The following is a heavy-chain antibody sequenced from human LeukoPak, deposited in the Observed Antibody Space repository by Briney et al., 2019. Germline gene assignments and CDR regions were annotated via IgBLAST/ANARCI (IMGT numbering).Heavy chain of an antibody. CDR3: AKWPEGATPKFHY. J-gene: IGHJ4*02. V-gene: IGHV3-23*01. CDR1: GFTFSSYA. CDR2: ISGSGGVT. D-gene: IGHD1-26*01. Sequence: GGSLRLSCAASGFTFSSYAMSWVRQAPGKGLEWVSTISGSGGVTYYPDSVRGRFTISRDNSKNTLHLQMDSLRVEDTAIYYCAKWPEGATPKFHYWGQGTLVTVSS.